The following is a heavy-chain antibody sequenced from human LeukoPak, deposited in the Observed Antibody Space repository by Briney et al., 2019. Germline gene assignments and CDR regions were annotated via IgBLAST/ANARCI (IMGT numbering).Heavy chain of an antibody. CDR2: ISWDGGSA. D-gene: IGHD3-16*01. CDR3: AKDFDLPRGDLRYYYGMDV. V-gene: IGHV3-43*01. CDR1: GFTFDDYT. Sequence: GGSLRLSCAASGFTFDDYTMHWVRQAPGKGLEWVSLISWDGGSAYYADSVKGRFTISRDNSKNSLYLQMNSLRTEDTALYYCAKDFDLPRGDLRYYYGMDVWGQGTTVTVSS. J-gene: IGHJ6*02.